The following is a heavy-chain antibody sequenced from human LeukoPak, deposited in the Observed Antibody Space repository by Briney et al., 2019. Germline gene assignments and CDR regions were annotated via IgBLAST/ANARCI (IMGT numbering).Heavy chain of an antibody. Sequence: SETLSLTCTVSGDSISLYYWSWIRQPPGKGLEWIGYIYYTGSTKSNPSLKSRVTISVDTSKKQFSLNLSSVTAADTAVYYCARAGWFSTMWHFGYWGQGILVTVSS. V-gene: IGHV4-59*01. CDR1: GDSISLYY. J-gene: IGHJ4*02. D-gene: IGHD6-19*01. CDR2: IYYTGST. CDR3: ARAGWFSTMWHFGY.